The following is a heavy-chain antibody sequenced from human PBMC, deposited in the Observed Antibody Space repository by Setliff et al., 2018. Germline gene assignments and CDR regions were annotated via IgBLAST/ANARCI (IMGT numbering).Heavy chain of an antibody. V-gene: IGHV4-34*01. J-gene: IGHJ4*02. CDR2: INHSGST. D-gene: IGHD6-19*01. CDR1: GGSFSGYY. CDR3: ARGYGYSSGWYRVYFDY. Sequence: PSYTLSLTCAVYGGSFSGYYWSWIRQPPGKGLEWIGEINHSGSTNYNPSLKSRVTISVDTSKNQFSLKLSSVTAADTAVYYCARGYGYSSGWYRVYFDYWGQGTLVTVSS.